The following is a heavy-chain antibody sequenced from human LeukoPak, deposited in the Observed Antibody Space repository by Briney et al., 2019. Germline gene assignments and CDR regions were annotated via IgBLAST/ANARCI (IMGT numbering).Heavy chain of an antibody. D-gene: IGHD3-9*01. CDR1: GFTFSSYG. CDR2: ISYDGSNK. V-gene: IGHV3-30*18. J-gene: IGHJ4*02. Sequence: AGSLRLSCAASGFTFSSYGMHWVRQAPGKGLEWVAVISYDGSNKYYADSVKGRFTISRDNSKNTLYLQMNSLRAEDTAVYYCAKDPNYDILTGPPDYWGQGTLVTVSS. CDR3: AKDPNYDILTGPPDY.